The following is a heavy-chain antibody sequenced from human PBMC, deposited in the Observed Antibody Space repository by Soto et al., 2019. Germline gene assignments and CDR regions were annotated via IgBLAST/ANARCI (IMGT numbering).Heavy chain of an antibody. Sequence: VASVKVSCQASGGTFSSYAISWVRQAPGQGLEWMGGIIPISGTANYAQKFQGRVTITADESTSTAYMELSSLRSEDTAVYYCARSQGSSTSLEIYYYYYYGMDVWGQGTTVTVSS. CDR2: IIPISGTA. J-gene: IGHJ6*02. CDR1: GGTFSSYA. V-gene: IGHV1-69*13. CDR3: ARSQGSSTSLEIYYYYYYGMDV. D-gene: IGHD2-2*01.